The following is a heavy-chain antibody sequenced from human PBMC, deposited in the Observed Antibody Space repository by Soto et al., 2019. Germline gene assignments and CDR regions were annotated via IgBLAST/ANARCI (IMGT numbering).Heavy chain of an antibody. V-gene: IGHV6-1*01. D-gene: IGHD3-10*01. CDR1: VSRYRGA. CDR3: ARDRRSGRAYHLDV. CDR2: TYYRSKWYN. Sequence: VSRYRGASSWNRQSPSRGLEWLGRTYYRSKWYNDYATSVKSRITISPDTSKNQFSLQLKSATPEDTAVYYCARDRRSGRAYHLDVRGTGTTVTVSS. J-gene: IGHJ6*03.